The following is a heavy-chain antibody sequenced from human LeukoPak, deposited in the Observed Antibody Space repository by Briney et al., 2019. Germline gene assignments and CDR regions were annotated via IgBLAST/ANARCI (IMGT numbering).Heavy chain of an antibody. CDR3: ARVSMVGATLFDY. V-gene: IGHV4-59*01. CDR2: IYYSGST. J-gene: IGHJ4*02. D-gene: IGHD1-26*01. CDR1: GGSISSYY. Sequence: PSETLSLTCTVSGGSISSYYWSWIRQPPGKGLEWIGYIYYSGSTNYNPSLKSRVTISVDPSKNQFSLKLSSVTAADTAVYYCARVSMVGATLFDYWGQGTLVTVSS.